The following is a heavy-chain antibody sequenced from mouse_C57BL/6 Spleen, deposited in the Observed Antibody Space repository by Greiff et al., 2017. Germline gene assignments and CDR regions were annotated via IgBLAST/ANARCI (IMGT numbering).Heavy chain of an antibody. D-gene: IGHD2-4*01. CDR1: GYSITSGYY. CDR2: ISYDGSN. J-gene: IGHJ3*01. CDR3: ARRGDYDGGFAY. V-gene: IGHV3-6*01. Sequence: EVKLQESGPGLVKPSQSLSLTCSVTGYSITSGYYWNWIRQFPGNKLEWMGYISYDGSNNYNPSLKNRISITRDTSKNQFFLKLNSVTTEDTATYYCARRGDYDGGFAYWGQGTLVTVSA.